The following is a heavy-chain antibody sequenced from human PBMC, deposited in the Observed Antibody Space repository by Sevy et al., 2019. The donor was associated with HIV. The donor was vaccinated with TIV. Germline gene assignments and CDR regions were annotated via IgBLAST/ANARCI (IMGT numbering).Heavy chain of an antibody. CDR3: ARSNWVTATNGFSKSYYFDY. J-gene: IGHJ4*02. CDR1: GDSFSSYF. CDR2: INTSGST. V-gene: IGHV4-4*07. Sequence: SETLSLTCTVSGDSFSSYFWAWIRQPAGKGLEWIGRINTSGSTNYNPSLKSGVTMSVDTSKSRFSLKVTSLTAADTAIYFCARSNWVTATNGFSKSYYFDYWGQGSLVTVSS. D-gene: IGHD7-27*01.